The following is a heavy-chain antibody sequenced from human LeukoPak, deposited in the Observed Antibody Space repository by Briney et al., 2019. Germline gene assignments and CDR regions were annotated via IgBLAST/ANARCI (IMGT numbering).Heavy chain of an antibody. Sequence: SETLSLTRTVSGGSISSYYWSWIRQPPGKGLEWIGYIYYSGSTNYNPSLKSRVTISVDTSKNQFSLKLSSVTAADTAVYYCARVGLGAVGFDYWGQGTLVTVSS. CDR3: ARVGLGAVGFDY. J-gene: IGHJ4*02. CDR1: GGSISSYY. CDR2: IYYSGST. V-gene: IGHV4-59*01. D-gene: IGHD6-19*01.